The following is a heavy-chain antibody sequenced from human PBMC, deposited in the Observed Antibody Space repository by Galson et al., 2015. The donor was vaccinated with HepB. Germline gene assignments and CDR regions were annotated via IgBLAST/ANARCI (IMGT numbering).Heavy chain of an antibody. V-gene: IGHV3-33*01. CDR2: IWYDGSNK. CDR3: ARAPYYYDSSGYYLHYYGMDV. D-gene: IGHD3-22*01. J-gene: IGHJ6*02. Sequence: SLRLSCAASGFTFSSYGMHWVRQAPGKGLEWVAVIWYDGSNKYYADSVKGRFTISRDNSKNTLYLQMGSLRAEDMAVYYCARAPYYYDSSGYYLHYYGMDVWGQGTTVTVSS. CDR1: GFTFSSYG.